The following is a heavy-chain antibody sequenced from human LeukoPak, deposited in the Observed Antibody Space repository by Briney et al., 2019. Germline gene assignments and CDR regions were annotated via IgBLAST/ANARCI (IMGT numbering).Heavy chain of an antibody. Sequence: GGSLRLSCAASGFTFSSYAMNWVRQAPGKGLEWVSAISGSGGSTYYADSVKGWFTISRDNSKNTLYLQMNSLRAEDTAVYYCAKGRAIFGVADYYYMDVWGKGTTVTVSS. J-gene: IGHJ6*03. V-gene: IGHV3-23*01. CDR1: GFTFSSYA. CDR2: ISGSGGST. CDR3: AKGRAIFGVADYYYMDV. D-gene: IGHD3-3*01.